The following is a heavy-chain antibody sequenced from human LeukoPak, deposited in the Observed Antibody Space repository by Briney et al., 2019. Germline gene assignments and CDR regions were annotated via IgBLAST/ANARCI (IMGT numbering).Heavy chain of an antibody. CDR1: GGSISSYY. CDR3: ARMFQYYYMDV. J-gene: IGHJ6*03. D-gene: IGHD3-10*02. V-gene: IGHV4-59*01. CDR2: IYPSGST. Sequence: SETLSLTCTVSGGSISSYYWSWIRQPPGKGLEWIGYIYPSGSTNYNPSLKSRVTISVDTSRNQFSLKLSSVTAADTAMYYCARMFQYYYMDVWGKGTTVTVSS.